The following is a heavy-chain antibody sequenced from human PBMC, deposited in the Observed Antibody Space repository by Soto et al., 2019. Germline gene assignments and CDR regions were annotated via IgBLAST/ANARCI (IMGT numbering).Heavy chain of an antibody. V-gene: IGHV3-23*01. J-gene: IGHJ5*01. CDR3: ANYYDNYGPTWIYS. CDR1: VFTFSSYA. Sequence: PGGSLRLSCAASVFTFSSYAMSWVRQTPGKGLEWVSTLSGSDGTTYYADSVKGQFTISRDNSKSTLYLQMNSLGAEDTAVYYCANYYDNYGPTWIYSRGQRTVVTVSS. CDR2: LSGSDGTT. D-gene: IGHD3-16*01.